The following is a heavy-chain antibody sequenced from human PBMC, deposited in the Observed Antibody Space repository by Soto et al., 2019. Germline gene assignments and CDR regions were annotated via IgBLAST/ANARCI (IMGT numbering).Heavy chain of an antibody. J-gene: IGHJ4*02. CDR3: VKEGDSISSTKLLDY. D-gene: IGHD2-2*01. Sequence: PGGSLRLSCAASGFPFTEYAMCWGRQAPGKGLEWVSSISVSGDRTFYADSVKGRFTISRDNRRNTLHLQMNSLRAEDKAVYYCVKEGDSISSTKLLDYWGQGP. CDR2: ISVSGDRT. V-gene: IGHV3-23*01. CDR1: GFPFTEYA.